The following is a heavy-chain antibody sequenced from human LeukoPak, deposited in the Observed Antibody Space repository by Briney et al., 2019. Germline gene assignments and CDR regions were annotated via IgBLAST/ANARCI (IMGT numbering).Heavy chain of an antibody. CDR2: IYPGDSDT. D-gene: IGHD2-2*02. J-gene: IGHJ4*02. V-gene: IGHV5-51*01. Sequence: GGSLQISCKASGYGFTSYWIGWVRQMPGKGLEGMGIIYPGDSDTRYSPSFQGQVTISADKSISTAYLQWSSLKASDTAMYYCARSNGYCSSTSCYTSDYWGQGTLVTVSS. CDR3: ARSNGYCSSTSCYTSDY. CDR1: GYGFTSYW.